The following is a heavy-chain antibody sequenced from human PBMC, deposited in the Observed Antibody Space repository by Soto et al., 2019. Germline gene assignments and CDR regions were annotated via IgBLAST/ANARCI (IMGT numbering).Heavy chain of an antibody. Sequence: PSETLSLTCTVSVASISGFYWSWIRKSAGKGLEWIGRIYATGTTDYNPSLKSRVMMSVDTSKKQFSLKLRSVTAADKAVYNCVRDGANTFRDWLDTWAREFRSPS. CDR3: VRDGANTFRDWLDT. CDR2: IYATGTT. D-gene: IGHD3-10*01. V-gene: IGHV4-4*07. J-gene: IGHJ5*02. CDR1: VASISGFY.